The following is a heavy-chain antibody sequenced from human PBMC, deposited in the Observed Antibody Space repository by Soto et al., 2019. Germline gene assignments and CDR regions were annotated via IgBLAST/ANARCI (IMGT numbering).Heavy chain of an antibody. CDR2: IYPGDSDT. J-gene: IGHJ6*02. Sequence: ESLKISCKGSGYSFTSYWIGWVRQMPGKGLEWMGIIYPGDSDTRYSPSFQGQVTISADKSISTAYLQWSSLKASDTAMYYCARGFGYSYGRIGYYYYGMDVWGQGTTVTVSS. CDR3: ARGFGYSYGRIGYYYYGMDV. D-gene: IGHD5-18*01. CDR1: GYSFTSYW. V-gene: IGHV5-51*01.